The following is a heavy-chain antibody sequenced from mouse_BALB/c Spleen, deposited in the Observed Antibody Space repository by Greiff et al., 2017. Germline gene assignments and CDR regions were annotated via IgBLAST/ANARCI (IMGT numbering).Heavy chain of an antibody. CDR2: IDPANGNT. CDR1: GFTITDTY. D-gene: IGHD2-3*01. J-gene: IGHJ3*01. CDR3: AYDRGEAGFAY. V-gene: IGHV14-3*02. Sequence: EVQLQQSGAELVKPGASVKLSCTASGFTITDTYMHWVKQSPEQGLEWIGRIDPANGNTKYDPKFQGKATITADTSSNTSYLQLSSLTSEDTAVYYCAYDRGEAGFAYWGQGTLVTVSA.